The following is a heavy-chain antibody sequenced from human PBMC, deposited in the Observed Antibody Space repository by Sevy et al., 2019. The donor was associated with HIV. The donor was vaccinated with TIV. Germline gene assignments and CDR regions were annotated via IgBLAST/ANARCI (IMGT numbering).Heavy chain of an antibody. D-gene: IGHD6-19*01. Sequence: GGSLRLSCAASGFTFDDYAMHWVRQAPGKGLEWVSGISWNSGSIGYADSVRGRFTISRDNAKNSLYLQMNSLRAEDTALYYCATAGGGKWLTRGDAFDIWGQGTMVTVSS. CDR3: ATAGGGKWLTRGDAFDI. J-gene: IGHJ3*02. CDR2: ISWNSGSI. CDR1: GFTFDDYA. V-gene: IGHV3-9*01.